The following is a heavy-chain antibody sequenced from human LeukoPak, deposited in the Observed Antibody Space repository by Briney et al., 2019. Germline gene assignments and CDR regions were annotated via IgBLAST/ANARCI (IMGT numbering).Heavy chain of an antibody. D-gene: IGHD2-21*02. CDR2: ISHEGSNK. V-gene: IGHV3-30*18. CDR1: GFTFSAYG. Sequence: GTSLRLSCAASGFTFSAYGMHWVRQAPGKGLEWVAIISHEGSNKSYEYSLTGRFTISRDNSKNTLYLQMNRLRAEDTAVYYCAKDVRMTAIRGFGYWGQGTLVTVSS. CDR3: AKDVRMTAIRGFGY. J-gene: IGHJ4*02.